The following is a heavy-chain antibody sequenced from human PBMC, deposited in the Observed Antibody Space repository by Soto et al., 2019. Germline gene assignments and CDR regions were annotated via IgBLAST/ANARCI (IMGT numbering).Heavy chain of an antibody. CDR2: ISGSGGST. CDR1: GFTFSSYA. V-gene: IGHV3-23*01. Sequence: PGGSLRLSCAASGFTFSSYAMSWVRQAPGKGLEWVSAISGSGGSTYYADSVKGRFTISRDNSKNTLYLQMNSLRAEDTAVYYCAKDLLLYSGYDFRAFDIWGQGTMVTVSS. D-gene: IGHD5-12*01. J-gene: IGHJ3*02. CDR3: AKDLLLYSGYDFRAFDI.